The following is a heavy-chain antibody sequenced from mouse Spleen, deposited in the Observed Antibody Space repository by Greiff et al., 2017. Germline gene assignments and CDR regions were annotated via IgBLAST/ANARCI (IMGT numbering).Heavy chain of an antibody. D-gene: IGHD2-2*01. Sequence: EVQVVESGGGLVQPGGSLKLSCAASGFDFSRYWMSWVRQAPGKGLEWIGEINPDSSTINYTPSLKGKFIISRDNAKNTLFLQMSKVRSEDTALYYCARQEHGYDVYWYFDVWGAGTTVTVSS. CDR3: ARQEHGYDVYWYFDV. CDR1: GFDFSRYW. V-gene: IGHV4-1*02. J-gene: IGHJ1*01. CDR2: INPDSSTI.